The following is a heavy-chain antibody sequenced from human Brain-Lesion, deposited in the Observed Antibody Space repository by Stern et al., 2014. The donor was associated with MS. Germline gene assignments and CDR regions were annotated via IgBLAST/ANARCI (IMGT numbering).Heavy chain of an antibody. V-gene: IGHV3-49*03. D-gene: IGHD4-17*01. CDR3: TRDRLDYGYSYFDY. CDR1: GFSFGDYA. J-gene: IGHJ4*02. Sequence: EMQLVEPGGGLIEPGRSLRLSCTASGFSFGDYAINWIRQAPGKGLEWVGFIRSKVYGGAAEYAASVKGRFTISRDDSKSIAYLQVNGLKTEDTAVYYCTRDRLDYGYSYFDYWGQGTLVTVSS. CDR2: IRSKVYGGAA.